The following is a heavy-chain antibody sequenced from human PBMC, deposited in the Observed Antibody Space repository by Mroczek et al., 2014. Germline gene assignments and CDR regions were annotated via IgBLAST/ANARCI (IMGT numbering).Heavy chain of an antibody. Sequence: QVQLQESGAGLLKPSETLSLTCTIYAGSFSGYYWSWIRQPPGKGLEWIGEINHSGSTNYNPSLKSRVTISVDTSKNQFSLKLSSVTAADTAVYFCARGRGRLRFFDYWGQGTLVTVSS. CDR3: ARGRGRLRFFDY. J-gene: IGHJ4*02. V-gene: IGHV4-34*01. CDR1: AGSFSGYY. D-gene: IGHD3-3*01. CDR2: INHSGST.